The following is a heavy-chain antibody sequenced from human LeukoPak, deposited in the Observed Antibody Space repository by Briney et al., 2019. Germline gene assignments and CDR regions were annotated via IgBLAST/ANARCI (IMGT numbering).Heavy chain of an antibody. V-gene: IGHV1-18*01. CDR1: GYTFTSYG. Sequence: GASVKVSCKASGYTFTSYGISWVRQAPGQGLEWMGWISAYNGNTNYAQKLQGRVTTTTDTSTSTAYMELRSLRSDDTAVYYCARWEGYCSSTSCYGSSWGQGTLVTVSS. D-gene: IGHD2-2*01. CDR3: ARWEGYCSSTSCYGSS. J-gene: IGHJ5*02. CDR2: ISAYNGNT.